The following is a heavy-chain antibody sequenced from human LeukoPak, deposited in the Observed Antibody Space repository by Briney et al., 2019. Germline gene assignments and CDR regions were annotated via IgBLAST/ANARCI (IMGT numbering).Heavy chain of an antibody. CDR3: AKGGHHFNPFFY. CDR1: GFTFSSSP. CDR2: IHAGGSDP. D-gene: IGHD3-3*01. J-gene: IGHJ4*02. Sequence: PGGSLRLSCAASGFTFSSSPMGWVRQAPGKGLWWVSSIHAGGSDPFYGDSVQGRFTISRDNSKNTLSLQLNSLRVEDTAVYFCAKGGHHFNPFFYCGQGTLVTVSS. V-gene: IGHV3-23*01.